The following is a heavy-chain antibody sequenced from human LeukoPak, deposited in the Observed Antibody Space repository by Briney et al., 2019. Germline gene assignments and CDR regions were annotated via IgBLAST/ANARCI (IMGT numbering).Heavy chain of an antibody. V-gene: IGHV3-7*01. Sequence: GGSLRLSCAASGFTFSSYWMSWVRQAPGKGLEWVANIKQDGSEKYYVDSVKGRFTISRDNAKNSLYLQMNSLRAEDTAVYYCARDNEDHKIKDIVVVPAALDHYYYMDVWGKGTTVTVSS. J-gene: IGHJ6*03. CDR2: IKQDGSEK. CDR1: GFTFSSYW. CDR3: ARDNEDHKIKDIVVVPAALDHYYYMDV. D-gene: IGHD2-2*01.